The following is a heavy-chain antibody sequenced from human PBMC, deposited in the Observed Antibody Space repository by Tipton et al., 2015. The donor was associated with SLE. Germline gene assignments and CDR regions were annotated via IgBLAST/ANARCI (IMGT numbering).Heavy chain of an antibody. CDR2: INPNSGGT. CDR1: GYTFTGYY. CDR3: ARVRTSHCPTSGY. D-gene: IGHD2-2*01. J-gene: IGHJ4*02. V-gene: IGHV1-2*06. Sequence: QSGAEVKKPGASVKVSCKASGYTFTGYYMHWVRQAPGQGLEWMGRINPNSGGTNYAQKFQGRVTMTRDTSTSTAYMELSRLKSEDTAVYYCARVRTSHCPTSGYWGQGTLVTVSS.